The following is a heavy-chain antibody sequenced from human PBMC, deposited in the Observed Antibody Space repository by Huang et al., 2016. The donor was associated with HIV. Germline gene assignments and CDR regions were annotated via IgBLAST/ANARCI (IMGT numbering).Heavy chain of an antibody. CDR2: INDNGYT. CDR3: ARASWYEPRSWYFGL. J-gene: IGHJ2*01. Sequence: QVQLQQWGAGLLKPSETLSLTCAVYGGSVSGHYWSWISQPPGKGLEWIAEINDNGYTNYNPSLKSLVTISVHTSRNQFSLKLNSVTAADAAVYYCARASWYEPRSWYFGLWGRGTLVTVSS. D-gene: IGHD6-13*01. V-gene: IGHV4-34*01. CDR1: GGSVSGHY.